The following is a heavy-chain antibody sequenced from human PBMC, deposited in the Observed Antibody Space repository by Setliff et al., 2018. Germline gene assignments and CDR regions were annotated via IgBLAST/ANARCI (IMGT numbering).Heavy chain of an antibody. V-gene: IGHV4-59*01. J-gene: IGHJ4*02. Sequence: SETLSLTCSASGDSMSFSYWSWIRQPPGKGLEWIGYIYYSGSTDSHPSLKSRVSISIDTSKNQFSLNVGSVTAADTAIYYCAKGRGEMDSWGQGILVTVSS. CDR2: IYYSGST. D-gene: IGHD3-10*01. CDR1: GDSMSFSY. CDR3: AKGRGEMDS.